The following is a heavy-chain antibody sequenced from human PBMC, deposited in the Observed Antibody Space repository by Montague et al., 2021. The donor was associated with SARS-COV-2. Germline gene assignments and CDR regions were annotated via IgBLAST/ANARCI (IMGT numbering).Heavy chain of an antibody. CDR3: ARGAVDAGVVYYFDY. CDR1: GVSISSYY. Sequence: SETLSLTCTVSGVSISSYYWSWIRQPPGKGLEWIGDVFYNTGTNYNPSLKSRVTISVDTSKKQFSLKLSSVTAADTAVYYCARGAVDAGVVYYFDYWGQGTLVTVSS. CDR2: VFYNTGT. V-gene: IGHV4-59*01. J-gene: IGHJ4*02. D-gene: IGHD2-21*01.